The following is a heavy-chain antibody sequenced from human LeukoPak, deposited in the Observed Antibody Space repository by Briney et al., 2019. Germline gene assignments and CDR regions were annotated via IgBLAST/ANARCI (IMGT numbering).Heavy chain of an antibody. CDR3: AKGQDY. CDR1: GFTFCSYV. J-gene: IGHJ4*02. Sequence: GGSLRLSCAASGFTFCSYVMSWVRQAPGKGLEWVSTISGSGGSTYYADSVKGRFTVSRDNSKNTLYLQLNSLRADDTAVYYCAKGQDYWGQGTLVTVSS. CDR2: ISGSGGST. V-gene: IGHV3-23*01.